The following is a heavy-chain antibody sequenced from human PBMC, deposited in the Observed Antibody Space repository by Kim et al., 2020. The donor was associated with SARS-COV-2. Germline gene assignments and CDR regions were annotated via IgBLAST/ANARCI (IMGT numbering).Heavy chain of an antibody. CDR2: IYYSGST. Sequence: SETLSLTCTVSGRSISSSSYYWGWIRQPPGKGLEWFGMIYYSGSTYYNPSLKRRVTISVDTSKNQFSLKLSSVTAADTAVYYCASIRVAAAVLVDYWGQGTLVTVSS. CDR1: GRSISSSSYY. V-gene: IGHV4-39*01. CDR3: ASIRVAAAVLVDY. D-gene: IGHD6-13*01. J-gene: IGHJ4*02.